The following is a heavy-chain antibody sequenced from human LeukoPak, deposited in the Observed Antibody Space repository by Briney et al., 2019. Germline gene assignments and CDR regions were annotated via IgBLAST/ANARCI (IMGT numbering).Heavy chain of an antibody. CDR3: ARVAAIVGDYENWFDP. CDR1: GGSISSGGYY. Sequence: SETLSLTCTVSGGSISSGGYYWSWIRQHPGKGLEWIGYIYYSGSTYYNPSLKSRVTISVDTSKNQFSLKLSSVTAADTAVYYCARVAAIVGDYENWFDPWGQGTLVTVSS. J-gene: IGHJ5*02. CDR2: IYYSGST. V-gene: IGHV4-31*03. D-gene: IGHD4-17*01.